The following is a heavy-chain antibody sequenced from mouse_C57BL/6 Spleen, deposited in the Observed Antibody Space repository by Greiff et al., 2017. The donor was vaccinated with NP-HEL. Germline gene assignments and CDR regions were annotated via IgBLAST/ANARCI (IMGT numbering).Heavy chain of an antibody. CDR2: IYPGDGDT. CDR3: ARGGTAAMDY. V-gene: IGHV1-80*01. CDR1: GYAFSSYW. Sequence: LKQSGASVKISCKASGYAFSSYWMNWVKQRPGKGLEWIGQIYPGDGDTNYNGKFKGKATPTADKSSSPAYMQLSSLTSEDSAVYFCARGGTAAMDYWGQGTSVTVSS. D-gene: IGHD4-1*01. J-gene: IGHJ4*01.